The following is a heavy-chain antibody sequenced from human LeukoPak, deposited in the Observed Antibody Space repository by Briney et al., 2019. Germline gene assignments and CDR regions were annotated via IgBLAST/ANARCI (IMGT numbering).Heavy chain of an antibody. Sequence: ASVKVSCKASGYTFTSYGISWVRQAPGQGLEWMGWISAYNGNTNYAQKLQGRVTMTTDTSTSTAYMELRSLRSDDTAVYYCARNTYYYDNSGYSTGTYYFDYWGQGTLVTVSS. CDR2: ISAYNGNT. CDR3: ARNTYYYDNSGYSTGTYYFDY. D-gene: IGHD3-22*01. V-gene: IGHV1-18*01. J-gene: IGHJ4*02. CDR1: GYTFTSYG.